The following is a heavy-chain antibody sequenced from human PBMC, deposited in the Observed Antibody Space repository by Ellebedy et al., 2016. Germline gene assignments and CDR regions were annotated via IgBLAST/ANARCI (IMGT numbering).Heavy chain of an antibody. V-gene: IGHV3-74*01. CDR2: ITSGGTTT. CDR1: GFSFSSYW. D-gene: IGHD3-10*01. CDR3: VRGITYHYGPERKYYFED. J-gene: IGHJ4*02. Sequence: GESLKISXVGSGFSFSSYWMHWVRQAPEKGLMWVSLITSGGTTTDYADSVKGRFTISRDDAKHTLSLQMNSLTAEDTAVYYCVRGITYHYGPERKYYFEDWGQGTLVTVSS.